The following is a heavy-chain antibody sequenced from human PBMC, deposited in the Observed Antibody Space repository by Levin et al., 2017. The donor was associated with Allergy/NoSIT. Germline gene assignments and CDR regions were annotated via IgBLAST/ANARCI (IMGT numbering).Heavy chain of an antibody. CDR3: ANLGADYYDSRVDY. CDR1: GFTFSSYA. Sequence: GESLKISCAASGFTFSSYAMSWVRQAPGKGLEWVSAISGSGGSTYYADSVKGRFTISRDNSKNTLYLQMNSLRAEDTAVYYCANLGADYYDSRVDYWGQGTLVTVSS. V-gene: IGHV3-23*01. J-gene: IGHJ4*02. D-gene: IGHD3-22*01. CDR2: ISGSGGST.